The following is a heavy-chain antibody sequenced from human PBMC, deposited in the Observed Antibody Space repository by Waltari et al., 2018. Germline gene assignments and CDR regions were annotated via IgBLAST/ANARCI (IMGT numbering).Heavy chain of an antibody. D-gene: IGHD2-15*01. CDR1: GASISPNYW. CDR2: IHHSGRT. V-gene: IGHV4-4*02. J-gene: IGHJ4*02. CDR3: AADRGNGLYFDY. Sequence: QVQLQESGPGLVKPSGTLSLTSVVSGASISPNYWWSWVRQSPGKGLEWIGQIHHSGRTYSTPSLQSRVSVSLDKSKNQFSLSLYFVSDADTAVYYCAADRGNGLYFDYWGQGTLVTVSS.